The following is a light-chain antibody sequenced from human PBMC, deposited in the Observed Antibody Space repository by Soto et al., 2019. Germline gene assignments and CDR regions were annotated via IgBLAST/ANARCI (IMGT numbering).Light chain of an antibody. V-gene: IGKV1-39*01. CDR3: QQSFSSPPLT. CDR2: TAS. CDR1: QSISRY. J-gene: IGKJ4*01. Sequence: DIQMTQSPSSLSASVGDRVTITYRSSQSISRYLNWYQQKPGKAPNLLIYTASSLQTGVPSRFSGSGSGTDFTLTISSLQPEDFASYYCQQSFSSPPLTFGGGTKVDIK.